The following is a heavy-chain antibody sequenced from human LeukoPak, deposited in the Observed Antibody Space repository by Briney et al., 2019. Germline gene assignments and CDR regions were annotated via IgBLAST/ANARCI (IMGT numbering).Heavy chain of an antibody. V-gene: IGHV3-23*01. Sequence: GGSLRLSCAASGFTFNTYGMNWVRQAPGKGLEWVATIGGSGGSTYYADSVKGRFTISRDNSRNTLYLLMSSLRAEDTALYYCARDTPIGYDYGSGNYLGYWGQGTLVTVSS. CDR2: IGGSGGST. J-gene: IGHJ4*02. D-gene: IGHD3-10*01. CDR1: GFTFNTYG. CDR3: ARDTPIGYDYGSGNYLGY.